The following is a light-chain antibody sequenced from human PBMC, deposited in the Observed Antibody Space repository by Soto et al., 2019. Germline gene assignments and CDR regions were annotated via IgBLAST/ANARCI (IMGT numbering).Light chain of an antibody. CDR1: SSNIGAGYD. CDR3: QSYDSSLSGYV. CDR2: GNS. V-gene: IGLV1-40*01. Sequence: QSVLTXPPSVSGAPGQRVTISCTGSSSNIGAGYDVHWYQQLPGTAPKLLIYGNSNRPSGVPDRFSGSKSGTSASLAITGLQAEDEADYYCQSYDSSLSGYVFGTGTKVTV. J-gene: IGLJ1*01.